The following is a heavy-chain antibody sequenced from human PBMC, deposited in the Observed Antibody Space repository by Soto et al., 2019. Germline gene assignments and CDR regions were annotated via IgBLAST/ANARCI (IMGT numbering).Heavy chain of an antibody. V-gene: IGHV3-15*01. CDR1: GFTFSNAW. CDR3: TTNIAVAGTSLWY. J-gene: IGHJ4*02. D-gene: IGHD6-19*01. Sequence: EVQLVESGGGLVKPGGSLRLSCAASGFTFSNAWMSWVRQAPGKGLEWVGRIKSKTDGGTTDYAAPVKGRFTISRDDSKNTLYLQMNSLKTEDTAVYYCTTNIAVAGTSLWYWGQGTLVTVSS. CDR2: IKSKTDGGTT.